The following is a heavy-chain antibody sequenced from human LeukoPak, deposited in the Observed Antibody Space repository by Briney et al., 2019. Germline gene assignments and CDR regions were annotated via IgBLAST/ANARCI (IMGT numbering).Heavy chain of an antibody. CDR3: ARVLMTFGDYAGPFDF. J-gene: IGHJ4*02. Sequence: PGGSLRLSCAASGFTFSSYAMHWVRQAPGKGLEWVAVISYAGTNKHYADSVKGPFTISRDNSQNTLSLQMDSLTGEDTAVYYCARVLMTFGDYAGPFDFWGQGTLVTVSS. CDR2: ISYAGTNK. D-gene: IGHD4-17*01. CDR1: GFTFSSYA. V-gene: IGHV3-30*01.